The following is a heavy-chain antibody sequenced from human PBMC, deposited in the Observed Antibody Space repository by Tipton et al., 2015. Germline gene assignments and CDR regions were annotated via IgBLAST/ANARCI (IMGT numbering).Heavy chain of an antibody. CDR1: RGSITTPNYY. CDR2: LYYPGIT. D-gene: IGHD3-10*01. Sequence: TLSLTCTVSRGSITTPNYYWGWIRQPPGKGLEWLASLYYPGITYYNGSLLSRVTMSVDTSKNQFSLRLSSVTAADTAVYYCARLRETYGSDSDNWFDPWGQGTLVTVSS. V-gene: IGHV4-39*07. J-gene: IGHJ5*02. CDR3: ARLRETYGSDSDNWFDP.